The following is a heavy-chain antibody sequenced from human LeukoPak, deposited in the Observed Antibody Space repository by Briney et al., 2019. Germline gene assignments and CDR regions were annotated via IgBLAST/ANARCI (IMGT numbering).Heavy chain of an antibody. V-gene: IGHV6-1*01. CDR1: GDSVSSNSAA. J-gene: IGHJ6*03. D-gene: IGHD6-13*01. Sequence: SQTLSLTCAISGDSVSSNSAAWNWIRQSPSRGLEWLGRTYYRSKWYSDYAVSVKSRITINPDTSKNQFSLQLNSVTPEDTAVYYCAREAGYSSSWIKNYYYYYYMDVWGKGTAVTASS. CDR3: AREAGYSSSWIKNYYYYYYMDV. CDR2: TYYRSKWYS.